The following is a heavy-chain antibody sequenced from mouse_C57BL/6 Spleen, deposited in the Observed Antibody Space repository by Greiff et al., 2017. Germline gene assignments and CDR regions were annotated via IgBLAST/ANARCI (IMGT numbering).Heavy chain of an antibody. V-gene: IGHV1-50*01. J-gene: IGHJ2*01. Sequence: QVQLQQPGAELVKPGASVKLSCKASGYTFTSYWMQWVKQRPGQGLEWIGEIDPSDSYTNYNQKFKGKATLTVDTSSSTAYMQLSSLTPEDSAVYYCARGRGSGFWGQGTTLTVSS. CDR1: GYTFTSYW. CDR2: IDPSDSYT. CDR3: ARGRGSGF. D-gene: IGHD3-2*02.